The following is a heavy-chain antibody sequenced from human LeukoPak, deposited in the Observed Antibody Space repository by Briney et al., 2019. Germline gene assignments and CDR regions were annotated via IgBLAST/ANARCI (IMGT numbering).Heavy chain of an antibody. CDR3: ARLSVLLEGFDP. D-gene: IGHD3-10*01. Sequence: SETLSLTCTVSGGSIGNYYWSWIRQPAGKGLEWIGRIYSSGSTNYNPSLKSRVTMSVDTSTNQLSLKLSSVTAADTAVYYCARLSVLLEGFDPWGQGTLVTVSS. V-gene: IGHV4-4*07. J-gene: IGHJ5*02. CDR1: GGSIGNYY. CDR2: IYSSGST.